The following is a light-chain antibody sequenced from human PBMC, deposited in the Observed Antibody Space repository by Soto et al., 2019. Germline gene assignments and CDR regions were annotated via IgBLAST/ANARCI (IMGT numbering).Light chain of an antibody. CDR3: SSYTSSSTYV. CDR2: DVS. Sequence: QSALTQPASVSGSPGQSITISCTGTSSGVGGYNYVSWYQQHPGKAPKLMIYDVSNRPSGVSNRFSGSKSGNTASLTIPGLKDEDEADYYCSSYTSSSTYVFGTGTKVXVL. CDR1: SSGVGGYNY. V-gene: IGLV2-14*01. J-gene: IGLJ1*01.